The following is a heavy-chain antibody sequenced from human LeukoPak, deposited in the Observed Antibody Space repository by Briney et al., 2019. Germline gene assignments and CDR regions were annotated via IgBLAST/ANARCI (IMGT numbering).Heavy chain of an antibody. CDR3: ARAFLRSGSSPDY. J-gene: IGHJ4*02. V-gene: IGHV3-21*01. CDR1: GFTFSSYS. Sequence: NPGGSLRLSCAASGFTFSSYSMNWVRQAPGKGLEWVSSISSSSSYIYYADSVKGRFTISRDNAKNSLYLQMNSLRAEDTAVYYCARAFLRSGSSPDYWGQGTLVTVSS. CDR2: ISSSSSYI. D-gene: IGHD3-10*02.